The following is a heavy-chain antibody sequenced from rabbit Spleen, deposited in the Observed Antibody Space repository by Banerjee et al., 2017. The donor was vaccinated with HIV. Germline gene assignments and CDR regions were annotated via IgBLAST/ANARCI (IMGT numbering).Heavy chain of an antibody. Sequence: QSVEESGGDLVKPGTSLTLTCTASGFSFGDRDVMCWVRQAPGKGLEWIACINAATAKPVYATWAKGRFTISRTSSTTVTLRMTSLTAADTATYFCAGGAYSYDYGGYLSTTYFNLWGQGTLVTVS. CDR2: INAATAKP. CDR3: AGGAYSYDYGGYLSTTYFNL. CDR1: GFSFGDRDV. V-gene: IGHV1S40*01. D-gene: IGHD6-1*01. J-gene: IGHJ4*01.